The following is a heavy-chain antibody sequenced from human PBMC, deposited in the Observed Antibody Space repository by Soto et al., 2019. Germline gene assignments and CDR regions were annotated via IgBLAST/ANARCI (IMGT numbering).Heavy chain of an antibody. CDR1: GASISSTYW. CDR3: ATLPPRIVVVMTDLPT. J-gene: IGHJ5*02. D-gene: IGHD2-15*01. V-gene: IGHV4-4*02. Sequence: SETLSLTCFVSGASISSTYWWSWVRQTPGKRLEWIGQIYHTGTTGYNPSLKNRVTISLDKSNNQFSLRLTSMTAADTAVYYCATLPPRIVVVMTDLPTWGQGTLVTVYS. CDR2: IYHTGTT.